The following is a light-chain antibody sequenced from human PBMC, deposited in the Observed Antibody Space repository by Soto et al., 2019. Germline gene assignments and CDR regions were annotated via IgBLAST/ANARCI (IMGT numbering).Light chain of an antibody. V-gene: IGLV1-40*01. CDR1: SSSIGAGYD. CDR3: QSYDSSLSGRYV. J-gene: IGLJ1*01. CDR2: GNN. Sequence: QAVVTQPPSVSGAPGQRVTISCTGSSSSIGAGYDVHWYQQLPGTAPKLLIHGNNNRPSGVPDRFSGSKSGTSASLAITGLQAEDEADYYCQSYDSSLSGRYVFGTGTKVTVL.